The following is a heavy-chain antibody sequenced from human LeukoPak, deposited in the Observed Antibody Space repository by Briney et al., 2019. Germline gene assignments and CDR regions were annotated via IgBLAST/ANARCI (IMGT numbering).Heavy chain of an antibody. CDR1: GGSISSHY. Sequence: SETLSLTCTVSGGSISSHYWSWIRQPPGKGLEWIGYIYYSGSTNYNPSLKSRVTISVDTSKNQFSLKLSSVTAADTAMYYCAREEGRYCSSTSCYTFGFDPWGQGTLVTVSS. CDR3: AREEGRYCSSTSCYTFGFDP. V-gene: IGHV4-59*11. CDR2: IYYSGST. D-gene: IGHD2-2*02. J-gene: IGHJ5*02.